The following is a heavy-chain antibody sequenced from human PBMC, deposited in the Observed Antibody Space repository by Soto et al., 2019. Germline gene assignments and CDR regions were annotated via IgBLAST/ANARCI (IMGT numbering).Heavy chain of an antibody. CDR1: CGSISSSSYY. CDR3: ADGSGSYYIGWFDP. V-gene: IGHV4-39*01. CDR2: IYYSGST. Sequence: SETLSLTCTVSCGSISSSSYYWGWIRQPPGKGLEWIGSIYYSGSTYYNPSLKSRVTISVDTSKNQFSLKLSSVTAADTAVYYCADGSGSYYIGWFDPWGQGTLVT. J-gene: IGHJ5*02. D-gene: IGHD3-10*01.